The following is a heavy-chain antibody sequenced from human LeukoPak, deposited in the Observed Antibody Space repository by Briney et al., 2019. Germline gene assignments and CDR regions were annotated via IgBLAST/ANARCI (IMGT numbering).Heavy chain of an antibody. J-gene: IGHJ4*02. CDR2: IYYSGTT. V-gene: IGHV4-59*08. CDR3: ARLTSYAGIWASDY. CDR1: GGSISSHY. Sequence: PSETLSLTCTVSGGSISSHYWSWIREPPGKGLEWIGYIYYSGTTNYNPSLKSRVTISVDTSKNQFSLKLSSVTAADTAVYYCARLTSYAGIWASDYWGQGTLVTVSS. D-gene: IGHD2-15*01.